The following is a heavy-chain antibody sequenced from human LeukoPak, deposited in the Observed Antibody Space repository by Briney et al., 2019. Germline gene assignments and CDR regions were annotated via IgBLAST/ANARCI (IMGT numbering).Heavy chain of an antibody. CDR3: ARRYMATSAEDFDY. CDR1: GFNFVSHW. V-gene: IGHV3-7*01. CDR2: INQDGREK. D-gene: IGHD5-24*01. J-gene: IGHJ4*02. Sequence: GGALRLSCVASGFNFVSHWMNWVRQAPGQGLGWVANINQDGREKYYVDSVKGRFTISRDNAKNSLYLQMNSLRAEDAAMYYCARRYMATSAEDFDYWGQGTLVTVSS.